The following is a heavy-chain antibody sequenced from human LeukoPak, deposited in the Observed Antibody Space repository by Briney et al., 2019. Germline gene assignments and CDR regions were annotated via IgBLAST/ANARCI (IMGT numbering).Heavy chain of an antibody. Sequence: KTSETLSLTCTVSGYSISSGYYWGWIRQPPGKGLEWIGSIYHSGSTYYNPSLKSRVTISVDTSKNQFSLKLSSVTAADTAVYYCAKAPVTSCRGAFCYPFDSWGQGTVVTVSS. J-gene: IGHJ4*02. D-gene: IGHD2-15*01. CDR3: AKAPVTSCRGAFCYPFDS. CDR1: GYSISSGYY. CDR2: IYHSGST. V-gene: IGHV4-38-2*02.